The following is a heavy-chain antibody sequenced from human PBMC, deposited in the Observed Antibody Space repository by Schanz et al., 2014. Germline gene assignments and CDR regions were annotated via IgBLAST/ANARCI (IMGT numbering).Heavy chain of an antibody. V-gene: IGHV3-11*01. J-gene: IGHJ4*02. CDR2: ITSGSAK. Sequence: VQVVESGGGLVKPGGSLRLSCTASGFTFRDYQMTWIRQAPGKGLEWVSYITSGSAKFYADSVKGRFTISRDNAKNSLYLQMNSLRAEDTAVYYCAREKRRTEVVLDHWGQGTLVTVSS. CDR1: GFTFRDYQ. CDR3: AREKRRTEVVLDH.